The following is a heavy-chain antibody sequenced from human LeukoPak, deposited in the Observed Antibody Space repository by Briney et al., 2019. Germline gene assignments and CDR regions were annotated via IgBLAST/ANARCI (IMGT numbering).Heavy chain of an antibody. CDR2: SNWKGGCT. D-gene: IGHD6-13*01. CDR1: GFTFDGYG. Sequence: GGSLRLSCAVSGFTFDGYGMSWVRQAPGKGMECVSGSNWKGGCTGYSDSVKGRFTIARENTNNSLYLQMNSLRAEDTALYYSARDFEGIAAAGYYYYMDVWGKGTTVTVSS. CDR3: ARDFEGIAAAGYYYYMDV. J-gene: IGHJ6*03. V-gene: IGHV3-20*04.